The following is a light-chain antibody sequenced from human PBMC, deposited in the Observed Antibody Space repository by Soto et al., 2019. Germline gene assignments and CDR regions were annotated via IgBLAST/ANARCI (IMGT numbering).Light chain of an antibody. Sequence: EIVLMQSPGTLSLSPGERATLSCRASQSVSSSYLAWYQQKPGQAPRLLIYGASSRATGIPDRFSGSGSGTDFTLTISRLEPEDFAVYYCQQYGSFTFGGGTKVDIK. J-gene: IGKJ4*01. CDR3: QQYGSFT. CDR1: QSVSSSY. CDR2: GAS. V-gene: IGKV3-20*01.